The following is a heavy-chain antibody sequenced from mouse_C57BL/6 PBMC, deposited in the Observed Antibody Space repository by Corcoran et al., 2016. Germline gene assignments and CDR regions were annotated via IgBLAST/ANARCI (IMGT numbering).Heavy chain of an antibody. D-gene: IGHD2-2*01. CDR1: GYTFTDYY. V-gene: IGHV1-19*01. CDR3: ARRIDGYDHWYFDV. J-gene: IGHJ1*03. CDR2: INPYNGGT. Sequence: EVQLQQSGPELVKPGASVKIPCKASGYTFTDYYMNWVKQSHGKSLEWIGVINPYNGGTSYNQKFKGKATLTVDKSSSTAYMELNSLTSEDSAVYYCARRIDGYDHWYFDVWGTGTTVTVSS.